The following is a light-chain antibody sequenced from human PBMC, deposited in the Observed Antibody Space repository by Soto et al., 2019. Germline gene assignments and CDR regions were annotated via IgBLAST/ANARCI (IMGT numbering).Light chain of an antibody. J-gene: IGLJ1*01. V-gene: IGLV2-14*01. CDR2: EVS. Sequence: QSVLTQPASVSGSPGQSITISCTGTSSDVGGYNYVSWYQQHPGKAPKLMIYEVSNRPSGVPGRFSGSKSGTSASLAITGLQAEDEADYYCQSYDSSLSGYVFGTGTKVTVL. CDR3: QSYDSSLSGYV. CDR1: SSDVGGYNY.